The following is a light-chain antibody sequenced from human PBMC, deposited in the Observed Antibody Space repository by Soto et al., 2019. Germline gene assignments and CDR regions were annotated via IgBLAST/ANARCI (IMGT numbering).Light chain of an antibody. Sequence: ETVLTQSPGTLSLSPGERATLSCRASQSVSNNYLAWYQQKPGQAPRLLIYTASSRATGIPDRFSGSGSGTDFTLTISRLEPEDFAVYYFQHYSRSSPSWTFGQGTKVEIK. CDR1: QSVSNNY. CDR2: TAS. CDR3: QHYSRSSPSWT. V-gene: IGKV3-20*01. J-gene: IGKJ1*01.